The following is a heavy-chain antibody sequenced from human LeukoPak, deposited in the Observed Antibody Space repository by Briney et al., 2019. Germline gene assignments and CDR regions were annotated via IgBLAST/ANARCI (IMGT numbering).Heavy chain of an antibody. CDR2: LSYDGNNK. V-gene: IGHV3-30*04. J-gene: IGHJ6*03. CDR1: GFIFSSYA. Sequence: GGSLRLACAASGFIFSSYAMHWVRQAPGKGLEWVAILSYDGNNKYYADSVKGRFTISRDNSKNALYLQMNSLRAEDTAVYYCSRDKAYVRYYYMDVWGKGTTDTVSS. D-gene: IGHD3-16*01. CDR3: SRDKAYVRYYYMDV.